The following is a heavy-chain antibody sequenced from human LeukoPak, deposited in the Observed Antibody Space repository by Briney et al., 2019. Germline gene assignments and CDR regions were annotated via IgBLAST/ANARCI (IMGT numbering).Heavy chain of an antibody. CDR3: TTLTTSWKLDC. CDR1: GFTFGGYG. J-gene: IGHJ4*02. D-gene: IGHD2-2*01. V-gene: IGHV3-15*01. Sequence: GGSLRLSCAGSGFTFGGYGMHWFRQAPGQGLEWVGRIQSKTDGGATDYAAPVKGRFTVSRDDSKNMLYLQMNSLRTEDTAVYYCTTLTTSWKLDCWGQGALVIVSS. CDR2: IQSKTDGGAT.